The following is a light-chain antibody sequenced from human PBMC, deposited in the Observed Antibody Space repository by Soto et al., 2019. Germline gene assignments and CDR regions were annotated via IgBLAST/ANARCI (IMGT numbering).Light chain of an antibody. V-gene: IGKV3-11*01. J-gene: IGKJ4*01. CDR1: ESVGRY. CDR2: DAS. Sequence: EIVLTQSPATLSLSPGNRATLSCRASESVGRYLAWYQQKPGQAPRLLIYDASSRAAGIPARFSGSGSGTDFTLTITSLEPEDFAVYYCQQRSDWPSTFGGGTKVEIK. CDR3: QQRSDWPST.